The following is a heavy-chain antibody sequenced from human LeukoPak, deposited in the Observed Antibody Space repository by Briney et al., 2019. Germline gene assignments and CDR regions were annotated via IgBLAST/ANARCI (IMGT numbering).Heavy chain of an antibody. D-gene: IGHD1-26*01. J-gene: IGHJ4*02. CDR2: INTNTGNP. CDR3: ARTASGNYGTFDY. Sequence: ASVKVSCKASGYTFTNYHINWVRQAPGQGLEWMGWINTNTGNPTYAQGFTGRFVFSLDTSVSTAYLQISSLKAEDTAVYYCARTASGNYGTFDYWGQGTLVTVSS. CDR1: GYTFTNYH. V-gene: IGHV7-4-1*02.